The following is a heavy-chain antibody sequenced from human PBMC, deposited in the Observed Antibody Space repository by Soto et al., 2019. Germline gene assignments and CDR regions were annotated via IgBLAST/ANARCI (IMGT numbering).Heavy chain of an antibody. CDR2: IYYSGST. V-gene: IGHV4-39*01. Sequence: SETLSLTCTVSGGSISSSSYYWGWIRQPPGKGLEWIGSIYYSGSTYYNPSLKSRVTISLDTSKNQFSLKLSSVTAADTAVYYCARASTVRGIVVVPVGYYYYMDVWGKGPTVTVSS. CDR1: GGSISSSSYY. D-gene: IGHD2-2*01. J-gene: IGHJ6*03. CDR3: ARASTVRGIVVVPVGYYYYMDV.